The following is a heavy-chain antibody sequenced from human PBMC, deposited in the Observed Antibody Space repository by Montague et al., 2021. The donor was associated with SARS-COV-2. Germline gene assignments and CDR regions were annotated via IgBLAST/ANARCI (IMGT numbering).Heavy chain of an antibody. D-gene: IGHD3-22*01. Sequence: TLSLTPTLSGGSIISGGYYWSWIRQPPGKGLEWIGYIYYSGSTFYNPSLKSRVTISVDTSKNQFSLKMSSVTAADTAVYYCARSPEPMIILIITSRKRYFGHWGRGTLVTVSS. V-gene: IGHV4-31*03. J-gene: IGHJ2*01. CDR3: ARSPEPMIILIITSRKRYFGH. CDR2: IYYSGST. CDR1: GGSIISGGYY.